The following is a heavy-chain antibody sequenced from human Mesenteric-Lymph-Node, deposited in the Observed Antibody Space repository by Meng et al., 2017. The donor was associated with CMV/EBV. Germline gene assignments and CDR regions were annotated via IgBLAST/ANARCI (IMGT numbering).Heavy chain of an antibody. CDR2: IYRGDNT. J-gene: IGHJ4*02. CDR3: TGDSVSNPNLDY. Sequence: VYLLEGGGGLVGPGGALGLSCAASGFNVRDKYMSWVRQAPGKGVEWVCIIYRGDNTYYIDSVKDRFTVSRDNSKNTMYLQMNSLRVEDTAVYYCTGDSVSNPNLDYWGQGTLVTVSS. D-gene: IGHD3-10*01. V-gene: IGHV3-66*01. CDR1: GFNVRDKY.